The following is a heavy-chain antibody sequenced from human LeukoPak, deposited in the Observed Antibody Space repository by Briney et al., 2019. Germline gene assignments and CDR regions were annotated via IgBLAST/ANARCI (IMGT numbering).Heavy chain of an antibody. Sequence: SGTLSLTCAVSGASISSSNWWSWVRQPPGKGLEWIGYIYYSGSTNYNPSLKSRVTISVDTSKNQFSLKLSSVTAADTAVYYCARDKDAFDIWGQGTMVTVSS. V-gene: IGHV4-4*02. CDR1: GASISSSNW. CDR2: IYYSGST. J-gene: IGHJ3*02. CDR3: ARDKDAFDI.